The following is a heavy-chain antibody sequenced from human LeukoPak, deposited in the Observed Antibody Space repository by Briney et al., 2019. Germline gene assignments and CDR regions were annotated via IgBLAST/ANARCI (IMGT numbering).Heavy chain of an antibody. Sequence: SETLSLTCTVSGYSISSGYYWGWIRQPPGKGLEWIGSIFRIGSTYYNPSLKSRVTISVDTSKNQFSLKLSSVTAADTAMYYCARGAGSTTSNDAFDIWGQGTMVTVSS. V-gene: IGHV4-38-2*02. CDR2: IFRIGST. D-gene: IGHD1-1*01. J-gene: IGHJ3*02. CDR1: GYSISSGYY. CDR3: ARGAGSTTSNDAFDI.